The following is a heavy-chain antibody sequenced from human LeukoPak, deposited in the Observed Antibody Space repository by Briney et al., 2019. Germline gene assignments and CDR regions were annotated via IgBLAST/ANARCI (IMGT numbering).Heavy chain of an antibody. Sequence: PSETLSLTCTVSGGSISSGGYYWSWIRQHPGKGLEWIGYIYYSVSTYYNPSLKSRFTISVDTSKNQFSLKLSSVTAADTAVYYCALSPRNYGSGSEPIDNWGQGTLVTVSS. V-gene: IGHV4-31*03. CDR2: IYYSVST. D-gene: IGHD3-10*01. J-gene: IGHJ4*02. CDR3: ALSPRNYGSGSEPIDN. CDR1: GGSISSGGYY.